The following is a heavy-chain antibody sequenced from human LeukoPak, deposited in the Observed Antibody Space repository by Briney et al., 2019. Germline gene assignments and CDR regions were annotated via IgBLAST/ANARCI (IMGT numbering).Heavy chain of an antibody. CDR1: GFTFKNYW. D-gene: IGHD3-22*01. CDR2: IKQDGSEK. Sequence: HPGGSLRLSCAVSGFTFKNYWMSWVRQAPGKGLEWVAHIKQDGSEKDYVDSAKGRFTISRDNTRNSLDLQMNSLRAEDTAVYYCARDRGYYDSSGYYYPHYYYYYGMDVWGQGTTVTVSS. CDR3: ARDRGYYDSSGYYYPHYYYYYGMDV. V-gene: IGHV3-7*01. J-gene: IGHJ6*02.